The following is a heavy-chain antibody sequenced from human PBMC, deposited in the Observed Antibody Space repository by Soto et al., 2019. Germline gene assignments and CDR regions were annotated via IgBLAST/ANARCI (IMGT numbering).Heavy chain of an antibody. V-gene: IGHV4-31*03. J-gene: IGHJ6*02. CDR1: GGSISSGGYY. CDR3: AREKLWFGYGMDV. D-gene: IGHD3-10*01. CDR2: IYYSGST. Sequence: QVQLQESGPGLVKPSQTLSLTCTVSGGSISSGGYYWSWIRQHPGKGLERVGYIYYSGSTYYSPSLKSRVTISVDTSKNQFSLKLSSVTAADTAVYYCAREKLWFGYGMDVWGQGTTVTVSS.